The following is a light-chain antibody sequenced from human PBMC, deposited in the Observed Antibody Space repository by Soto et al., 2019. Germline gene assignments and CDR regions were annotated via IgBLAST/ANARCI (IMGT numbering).Light chain of an antibody. CDR2: AAS. V-gene: IGKV1-39*01. J-gene: IGKJ4*01. CDR3: QQSYSTPLT. Sequence: DIQMTQSPSSLSASVGDGVTITCRASQSISNYLNWYQQKPGKAPKLLIYAASSLQSGVPSRFSGSGSGTDFTLTISSLLPEDFATYYCQQSYSTPLTFGGGTKVDIK. CDR1: QSISNY.